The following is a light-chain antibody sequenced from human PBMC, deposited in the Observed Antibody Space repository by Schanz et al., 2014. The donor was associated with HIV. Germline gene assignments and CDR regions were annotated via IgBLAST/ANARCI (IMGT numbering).Light chain of an antibody. Sequence: QSALTQPRSVSGSPGQSVTISCTGTSSDIGGYNYVSWYQQHPGKAPKLMIYDVSNRPSGVSNRFSGSKSGNTASLIVSGLQAEDEAEYYCSSYTSSSTGVFGGGTKLTVL. CDR1: SSDIGGYNY. CDR2: DVS. J-gene: IGLJ3*02. CDR3: SSYTSSSTGV. V-gene: IGLV2-14*01.